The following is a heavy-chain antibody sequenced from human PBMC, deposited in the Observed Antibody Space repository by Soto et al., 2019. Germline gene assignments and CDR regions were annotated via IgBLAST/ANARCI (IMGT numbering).Heavy chain of an antibody. Sequence: QVQLVESGGGVVKPGRSLRLSCAASGFTFSSYAMHGVRQAPGKGLEGVAVISYDGSNKYYADSVKGRFTISRDNSKNTLYLQMNSLRAEDTAVYYCARDYDSSGYLAYWGQGTLVTVSS. CDR1: GFTFSSYA. D-gene: IGHD3-22*01. CDR3: ARDYDSSGYLAY. V-gene: IGHV3-30-3*01. CDR2: ISYDGSNK. J-gene: IGHJ4*02.